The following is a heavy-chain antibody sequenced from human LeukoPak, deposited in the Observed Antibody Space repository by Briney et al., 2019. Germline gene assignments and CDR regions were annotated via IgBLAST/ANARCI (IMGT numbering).Heavy chain of an antibody. Sequence: SQTLSLTCAISGDSVSSNSAARNRIRQSPSRGLEWLGRTYYRSKWYSDYAVSVKSRITINPDTSKNQFSLQLNSVTPEDTAVYYCARDFGVATKFDYWGQGTLVTVSS. V-gene: IGHV6-1*01. CDR3: ARDFGVATKFDY. CDR2: TYYRSKWYS. J-gene: IGHJ4*02. CDR1: GDSVSSNSAA. D-gene: IGHD5-12*01.